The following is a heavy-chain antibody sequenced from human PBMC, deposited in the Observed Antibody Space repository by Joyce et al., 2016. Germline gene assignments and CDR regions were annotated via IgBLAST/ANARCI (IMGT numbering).Heavy chain of an antibody. D-gene: IGHD5/OR15-5a*01. CDR3: ARNSAPRASTYYGLDV. J-gene: IGHJ6*02. CDR1: GFTFSSYS. CDR2: ISSNRNYI. V-gene: IGHV3-21*01. Sequence: EVQLVESGGGLVRPGGSLRLSCAASGFTFSSYSMNWVRQAPGKGLEVVSFISSNRNYIYYADSVKGRFTISRDNAKSSLFLQMDSLRAEDTAVYYCARNSAPRASTYYGLDVWGQGTTVTVSS.